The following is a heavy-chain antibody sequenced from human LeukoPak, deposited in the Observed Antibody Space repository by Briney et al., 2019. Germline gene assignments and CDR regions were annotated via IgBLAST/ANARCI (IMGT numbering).Heavy chain of an antibody. D-gene: IGHD6-13*01. CDR1: GFTFSGYS. CDR2: ISTSSEYI. Sequence: GGSLRLSCAASGFTFSGYSMNWVRQAPGKGLEWVSSISTSSEYIHYADSLKARVAISRDNDKNSLYLQMNSLRAEDTAVYYCARGGIYSQGFDYWGQGSLVTVSS. CDR3: ARGGIYSQGFDY. V-gene: IGHV3-21*01. J-gene: IGHJ4*02.